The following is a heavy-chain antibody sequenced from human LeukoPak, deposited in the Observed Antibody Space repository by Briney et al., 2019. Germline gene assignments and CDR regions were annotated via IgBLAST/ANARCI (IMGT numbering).Heavy chain of an antibody. Sequence: ASVKVSCKASGYTFSGYYIHWVRQAPGQGLEWMGRINPNSGGTNFAQKFQGRVTMTRDTSISTAYMQLSRLRSDDTAVYYCARDIRTPEYYYYMDVWGKGTTVTVSS. CDR3: ARDIRTPEYYYYMDV. J-gene: IGHJ6*03. CDR1: GYTFSGYY. CDR2: INPNSGGT. V-gene: IGHV1-2*06.